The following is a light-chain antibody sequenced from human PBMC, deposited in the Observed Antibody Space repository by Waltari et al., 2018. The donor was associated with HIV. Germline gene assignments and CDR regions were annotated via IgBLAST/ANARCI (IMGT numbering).Light chain of an antibody. V-gene: IGKV3-20*01. CDR2: AAS. J-gene: IGKJ2*01. CDR3: QQYGSSLYT. Sequence: EIVLTQSPGTLSVSPGEGVTLSCRASQSVSSSYLGWYQQKPGQAPRLLIYAASRRASGTPDRFSGSGSGTDFTLTISRLEPEDFAVYYCQQYGSSLYTFGQGTKLEIK. CDR1: QSVSSSY.